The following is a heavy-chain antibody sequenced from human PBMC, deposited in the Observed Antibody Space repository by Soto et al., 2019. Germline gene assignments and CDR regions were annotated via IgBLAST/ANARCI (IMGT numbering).Heavy chain of an antibody. CDR1: GFTFSSYA. V-gene: IGHV3-30-3*01. D-gene: IGHD3-9*01. CDR2: ISYDGSNK. CDR3: ARDLYDILTGYPLYGMDV. Sequence: GGSLRLSCAASGFTFSSYAMHWVRQAPGKGLEWVAVISYDGSNKYYADSVKGRFTISRDNSKNTLYLQMNSLRAEDTAVYYCARDLYDILTGYPLYGMDVWGQGTTVTVSS. J-gene: IGHJ6*02.